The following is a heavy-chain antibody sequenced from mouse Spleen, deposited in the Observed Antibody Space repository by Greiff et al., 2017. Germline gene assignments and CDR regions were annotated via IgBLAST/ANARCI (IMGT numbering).Heavy chain of an antibody. CDR3: ARPYYDYGPWFAY. D-gene: IGHD2-4*01. CDR2: ISSGSSTI. CDR1: GFTFSDYG. Sequence: EVQGVESGGGLVKPGGSLKLSCAASGFTFSDYGMHWVRQAPEKGLEWVAYISSGSSTIYYADTVKGRFTISRDNAKNTLFLQMTSLRSEDTAMYYCARPYYDYGPWFAYWGQGTLVTVSA. J-gene: IGHJ3*01. V-gene: IGHV5-17*01.